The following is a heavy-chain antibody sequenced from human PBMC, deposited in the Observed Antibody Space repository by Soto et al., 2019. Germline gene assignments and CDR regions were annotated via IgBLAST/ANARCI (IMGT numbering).Heavy chain of an antibody. V-gene: IGHV3-23*01. J-gene: IGHJ4*02. D-gene: IGHD2-15*01. CDR2: ISGSGENT. CDR1: GFTFSSYA. Sequence: SGFTFSSYAMSWVRQAPGKGLDWVSVISGSGENTYYADSVKGRFTISVDTSKNHFSLKLSSVTAADTAVYYCATDNFDYWGQGTPVTVSS. CDR3: ATDNFDY.